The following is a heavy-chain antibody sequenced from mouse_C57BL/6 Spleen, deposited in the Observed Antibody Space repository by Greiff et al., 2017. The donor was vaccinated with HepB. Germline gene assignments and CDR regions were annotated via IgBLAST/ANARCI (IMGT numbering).Heavy chain of an antibody. V-gene: IGHV1-22*01. J-gene: IGHJ2*01. D-gene: IGHD2-2*01. Sequence: EVQLQQSGPELVKPGASVKMSCKASGYTFTDYNMHWVKQSHGKSLEWIGYINPNNGGTSYNQKFKGKATLTVNKSSSTAYMELRSLTSEDSAVYYCAKAYGYDGFYFDYWGQGTTLTVSS. CDR1: GYTFTDYN. CDR3: AKAYGYDGFYFDY. CDR2: INPNNGGT.